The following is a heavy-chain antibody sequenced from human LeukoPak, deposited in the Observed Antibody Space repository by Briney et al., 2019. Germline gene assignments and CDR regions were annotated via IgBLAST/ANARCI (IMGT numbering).Heavy chain of an antibody. Sequence: SETLSLTCTVSGGSISSYYWSWIRQPPGKGLEWIGEINHSGSTNYNPSLKSRVTISVDTSKNQFSLKLSSVTAADTAVYYCARGDRYGSGSYLYFYMDVWGKGTTVTISS. CDR3: ARGDRYGSGSYLYFYMDV. D-gene: IGHD3-10*01. CDR1: GGSISSYY. V-gene: IGHV4-34*01. J-gene: IGHJ6*03. CDR2: INHSGST.